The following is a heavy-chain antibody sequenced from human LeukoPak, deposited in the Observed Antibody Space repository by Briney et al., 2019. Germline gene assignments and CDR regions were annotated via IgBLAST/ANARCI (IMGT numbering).Heavy chain of an antibody. D-gene: IGHD3-3*01. Sequence: GGSLRLSCAASGFTFSSYTMSWVRQAPGKGLEWVSAISGSGGSTYYADSVKGRFTISRDNSKNTLYLQMNSLRAEDTAVYYYAKDTYDFWSGYFFDYWGQGTLVTVSS. CDR2: ISGSGGST. CDR1: GFTFSSYT. V-gene: IGHV3-23*01. CDR3: AKDTYDFWSGYFFDY. J-gene: IGHJ4*02.